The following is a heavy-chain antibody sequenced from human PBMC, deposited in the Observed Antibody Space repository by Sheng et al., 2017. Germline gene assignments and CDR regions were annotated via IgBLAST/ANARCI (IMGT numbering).Heavy chain of an antibody. J-gene: IGHJ3*02. D-gene: IGHD3-22*01. CDR2: IGGGGLSS. V-gene: IGHV3-23*01. CDR1: GFTFSNYP. Sequence: EVQLLESGGGLVQPGGSLRLSCAASGFTFSNYPMSWVRQAPGKGLEWVAGIGGGGLSSNYTDSLRGRFTISRDNFKNTLYLQMNSLRAVDTAVYYCAKDIRRAYDSIVGAFDIWGQGTIVTVSS. CDR3: AKDIRRAYDSIVGAFDI.